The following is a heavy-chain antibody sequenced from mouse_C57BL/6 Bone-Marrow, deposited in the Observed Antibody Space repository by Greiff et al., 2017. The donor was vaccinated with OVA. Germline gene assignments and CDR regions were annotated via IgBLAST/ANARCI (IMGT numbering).Heavy chain of an antibody. J-gene: IGHJ3*01. CDR3: ARALAY. V-gene: IGHV1-81*01. CDR1: GYTFTSYG. Sequence: VQLQQSGAELVRPGASVKLSCKASGYTFTSYGISWVKQRTGQGLEWIGEIYPSSGNTYYNEKFKGKATMTADTSSSTAYLELRSLTSADSAVYFCARALAYWGQGTLVTVSA. CDR2: IYPSSGNT.